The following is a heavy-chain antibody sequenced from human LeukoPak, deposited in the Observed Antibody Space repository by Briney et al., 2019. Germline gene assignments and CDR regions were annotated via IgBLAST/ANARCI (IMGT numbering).Heavy chain of an antibody. V-gene: IGHV4-38-2*02. Sequence: PSETLSLTCTVSGYSISSGYYWGWIRQPPGKGLEWIGSIYHSGSTYYNPSLKSRVTISVDTSKNQFSLKLSSVTAADTAVYYCAREVSIAADFDYWGQGTLVTVSS. CDR2: IYHSGST. J-gene: IGHJ4*02. D-gene: IGHD6-13*01. CDR1: GYSISSGYY. CDR3: AREVSIAADFDY.